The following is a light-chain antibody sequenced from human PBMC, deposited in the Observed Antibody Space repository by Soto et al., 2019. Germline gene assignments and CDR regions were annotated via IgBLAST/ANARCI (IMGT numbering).Light chain of an antibody. J-gene: IGLJ2*01. Sequence: QSALTQPASVSGSPGQSITISCTRTSSDVGGYNYVSWYQQHPGKAPKLLIYEVSNRPSGVSNRFSASKSGNTASLTISGLQAEDEADYYCSSYTSSSTLDVVFGGGTKLTVL. CDR2: EVS. CDR3: SSYTSSSTLDVV. V-gene: IGLV2-14*01. CDR1: SSDVGGYNY.